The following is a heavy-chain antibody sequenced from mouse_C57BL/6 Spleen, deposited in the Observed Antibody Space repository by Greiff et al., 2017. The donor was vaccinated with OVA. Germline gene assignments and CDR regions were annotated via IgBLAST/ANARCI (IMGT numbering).Heavy chain of an antibody. D-gene: IGHD2-2*01. Sequence: EVRLVESGPELVKPGASVKISCKASGYSFTGYYMNWVKQSPEKSLEWIGEINPSTGGTTYNQKFKAKATLTVDKSSSTAYMQLKSLTSEDSAVYYCARSRTGSYYFDYWGQGTTLTVSS. J-gene: IGHJ2*01. V-gene: IGHV1-42*01. CDR3: ARSRTGSYYFDY. CDR1: GYSFTGYY. CDR2: INPSTGGT.